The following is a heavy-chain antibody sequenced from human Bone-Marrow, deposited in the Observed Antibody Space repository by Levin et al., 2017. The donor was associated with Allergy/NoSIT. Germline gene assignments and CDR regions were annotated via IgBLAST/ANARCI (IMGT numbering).Heavy chain of an antibody. CDR2: ISWNGGTT. D-gene: IGHD2-15*01. J-gene: IGHJ4*02. CDR1: GFTFDDYG. V-gene: IGHV3-20*04. Sequence: GGSLRLSCAASGFTFDDYGMSWVRQGPGKGLEWVSGISWNGGTTGYADSVKGRFTISRDNAKNSLYLQMNSLRVEDTALYYCARGINPPATYYSSGSYYFDYWGQGALVTVSS. CDR3: ARGINPPATYYSSGSYYFDY.